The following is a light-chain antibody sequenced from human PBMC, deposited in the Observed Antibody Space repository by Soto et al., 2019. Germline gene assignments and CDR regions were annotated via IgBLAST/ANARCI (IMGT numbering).Light chain of an antibody. CDR2: GAF. V-gene: IGKV3D-20*02. Sequence: EIVLTQSPGTLSLSPGERATLSCRASQSVSSSYLAWYQQKPGQAPRLLIYGAFNRATGIPARFSGSGSGTDFTLTISNLEPEDFAVYYCQQHSHWPPWTFGQGTKVDIK. J-gene: IGKJ1*01. CDR3: QQHSHWPPWT. CDR1: QSVSSSY.